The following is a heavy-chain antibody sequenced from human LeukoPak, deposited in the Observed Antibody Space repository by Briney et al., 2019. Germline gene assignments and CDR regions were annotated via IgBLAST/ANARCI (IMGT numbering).Heavy chain of an antibody. CDR2: ISSSGTTI. V-gene: IGHV3-48*03. CDR1: GFTLSSYE. D-gene: IGHD6-13*01. Sequence: GGSLRLSCAASGFTLSSYEMNWVRQAPGKGLEWVSYISSSGTTIYYADSVKGRFTISRDNAKNSLYLQMNSLRAEDTALYYCARGSGSSWYFYFDYWGQGTLVTVSS. J-gene: IGHJ4*02. CDR3: ARGSGSSWYFYFDY.